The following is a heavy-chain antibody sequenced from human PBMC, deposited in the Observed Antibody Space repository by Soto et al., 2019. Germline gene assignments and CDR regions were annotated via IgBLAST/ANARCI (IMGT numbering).Heavy chain of an antibody. CDR1: GFTFSSYA. Sequence: GGSLRLSCAASGFTFSSYAMSWVRQAPGKGLEWVSAISGSGGSTYYADSVKGRFTISRDNSKNTLYLQMNSMRAEDTAVYYYAKDVVVPAAPGYYYYYGMDVWGQGTTVTVSS. CDR3: AKDVVVPAAPGYYYYYGMDV. J-gene: IGHJ6*02. D-gene: IGHD2-2*01. V-gene: IGHV3-23*01. CDR2: ISGSGGST.